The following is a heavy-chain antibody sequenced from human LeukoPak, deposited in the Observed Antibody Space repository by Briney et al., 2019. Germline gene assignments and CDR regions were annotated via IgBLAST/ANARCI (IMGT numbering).Heavy chain of an antibody. J-gene: IGHJ4*02. CDR1: GGSISSSSYS. CDR3: ARHSAAYYDSSGYLYFDY. Sequence: SETLSLTCTVSGGSISSSSYSWVWIRQPPGKGLELIGNIYYSGNTYYKLSLKSRVTISIDTSKNQFSLKLSSVTAADTAVYYCARHSAAYYDSSGYLYFDYWGQGTLVTVSS. CDR2: IYYSGNT. D-gene: IGHD3-22*01. V-gene: IGHV4-39*01.